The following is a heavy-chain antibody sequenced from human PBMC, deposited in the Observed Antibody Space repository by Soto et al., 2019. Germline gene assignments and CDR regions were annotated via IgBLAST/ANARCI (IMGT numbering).Heavy chain of an antibody. J-gene: IGHJ4*02. CDR3: ARAHEPFWSGYYRKALSFDY. CDR1: GGSISSYY. D-gene: IGHD3-3*01. V-gene: IGHV4-59*01. CDR2: IYYSGST. Sequence: SETLSLTCTVSGGSISSYYWSWIRQPPGKGLEWIGYIYYSGSTNYNPSLKSRVTISVDTSKNQFSLKLSSVTAADTAVYYCARAHEPFWSGYYRKALSFDYWGQGTLVTVSS.